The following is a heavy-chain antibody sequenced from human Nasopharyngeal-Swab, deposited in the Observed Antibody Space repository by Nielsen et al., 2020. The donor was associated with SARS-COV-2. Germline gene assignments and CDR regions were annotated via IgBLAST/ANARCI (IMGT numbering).Heavy chain of an antibody. CDR3: AKDMAAGYFFDF. J-gene: IGHJ4*02. D-gene: IGHD6-13*01. Sequence: GESLKISCAASGFTFSSYAMSWVRQAPGKGLEWVSAIRGSGITTYYADSVKGRFTLSRDNSKNTVYLQMDSLRAEDAAIYYCAKDMAAGYFFDFWGQGTLVTVSS. CDR2: IRGSGITT. V-gene: IGHV3-23*01. CDR1: GFTFSSYA.